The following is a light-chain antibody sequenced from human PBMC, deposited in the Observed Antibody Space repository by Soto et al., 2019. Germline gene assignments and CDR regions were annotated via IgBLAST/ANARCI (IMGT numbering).Light chain of an antibody. Sequence: QSVLTQPASVSGSPGQSIAISCTGTSSDVGGYSYVSWYQQQPGKAPKLVISDVSNRPSGVSDRFSGSKSGNTASLTISGLQTEDEADYCCASYTTSNTYVFGTGTKLTVL. CDR3: ASYTTSNTYV. J-gene: IGLJ1*01. CDR2: DVS. V-gene: IGLV2-14*01. CDR1: SSDVGGYSY.